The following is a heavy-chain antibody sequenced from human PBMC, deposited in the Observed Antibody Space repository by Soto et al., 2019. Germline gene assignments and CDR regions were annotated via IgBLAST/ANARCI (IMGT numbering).Heavy chain of an antibody. CDR2: IWYDGSNK. J-gene: IGHJ6*02. CDR3: ARVRYYDSSGYYNYYYYGMDV. D-gene: IGHD3-22*01. Sequence: GGSLRLSCAASGFTFSSYGMHWVRQAPGKGLEWVAVIWYDGSNKYYADSVKGRFTISRDNSKNTLYLQMNSLRAEDTAVYYCARVRYYDSSGYYNYYYYGMDVWGQGTTVTVSS. CDR1: GFTFSSYG. V-gene: IGHV3-33*01.